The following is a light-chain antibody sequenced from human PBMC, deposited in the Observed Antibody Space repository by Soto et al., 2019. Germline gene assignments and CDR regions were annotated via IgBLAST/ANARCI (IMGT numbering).Light chain of an antibody. CDR2: EVT. Sequence: QSVLTQPPSASGSPGQSVAISCTGTSSDVGGYNFVSWYQQHPGKAPRLVIYEVTKRPSGIPDRFSGSKSGNTASLTVSGLQAEDEADYYCSSYARNRHFYVFGTGTKLTVL. CDR3: SSYARNRHFYV. CDR1: SSDVGGYNF. J-gene: IGLJ1*01. V-gene: IGLV2-8*01.